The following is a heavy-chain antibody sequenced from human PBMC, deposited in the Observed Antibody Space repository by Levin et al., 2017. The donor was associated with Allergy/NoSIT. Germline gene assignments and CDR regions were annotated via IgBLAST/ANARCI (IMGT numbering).Heavy chain of an antibody. CDR1: GYIFNNYG. CDR3: ARDGRFDGSSSWYDLSPPQYNGMDV. CDR2: ISSYRGNT. D-gene: IGHD6-13*01. V-gene: IGHV1-18*01. Sequence: ASVKVSCKASGYIFNNYGISWVRQAPGQGLEWVGWISSYRGNTKYAQRVQGRVTMTTDTSSYTAYMELRSLTFDDTAVYYCARDGRFDGSSSWYDLSPPQYNGMDVWGQGTTVTVSS. J-gene: IGHJ6*02.